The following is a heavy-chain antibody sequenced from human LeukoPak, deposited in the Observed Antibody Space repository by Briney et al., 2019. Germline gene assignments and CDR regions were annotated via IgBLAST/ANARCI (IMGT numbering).Heavy chain of an antibody. CDR2: ISGDGGST. Sequence: GGSLRLSCAASGFTFDDYAMHWVRQAPGKGLEWVSLISGDGGSTYYADSVKGRFTISRDNSKNSLYLQMNSLRTEDTALYYCAKDAENYYDSSGYGYFDYWGQGTLVTVSS. CDR1: GFTFDDYA. V-gene: IGHV3-43*02. CDR3: AKDAENYYDSSGYGYFDY. D-gene: IGHD3-22*01. J-gene: IGHJ4*02.